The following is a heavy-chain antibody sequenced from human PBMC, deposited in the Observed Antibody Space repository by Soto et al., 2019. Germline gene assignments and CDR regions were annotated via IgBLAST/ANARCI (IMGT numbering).Heavy chain of an antibody. J-gene: IGHJ3*02. V-gene: IGHV3-53*01. CDR2: IYSGGST. Sequence: EVQLVESGGGLIQPGGSLRLSCAASGFTVSSNYMSWVRQAPGKGLEWVSVIYSGGSTYYADSVKGRFTISRDNSKNTLYLQMNSLRAEDTAVYYCAREWGSSGYYDAFDIWGQGTMVTVSS. CDR1: GFTVSSNY. D-gene: IGHD3-22*01. CDR3: AREWGSSGYYDAFDI.